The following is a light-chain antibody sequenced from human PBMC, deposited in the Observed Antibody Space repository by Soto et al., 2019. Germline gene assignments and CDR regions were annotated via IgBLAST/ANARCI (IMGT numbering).Light chain of an antibody. V-gene: IGLV2-14*01. Sequence: QSALTQHASVSGSPGQSIAISCTGSSSDVGIYNYVSWYQQHPGKVPKLIIYEVSNRPSGVSNRFSGSKSGNTASLTISGLHAEDEADYYCSSYTTSSTRVFGTGTKVTVL. CDR2: EVS. J-gene: IGLJ1*01. CDR1: SSDVGIYNY. CDR3: SSYTTSSTRV.